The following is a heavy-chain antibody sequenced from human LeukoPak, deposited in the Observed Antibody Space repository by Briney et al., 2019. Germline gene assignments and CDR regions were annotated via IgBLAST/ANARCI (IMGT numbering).Heavy chain of an antibody. V-gene: IGHV3-7*01. D-gene: IGHD3-3*01. CDR2: INKDGSEK. CDR1: GFTFSDYW. J-gene: IGHJ4*02. CDR3: ARDVAFWSGYNGDY. Sequence: GGSLRLSCAASGFTFSDYWMTWVRQAPGKGLEWVANINKDGSEKYYVDSVKGRFTISRDNAQNLLYLQMSSLRAEDTAVYFCARDVAFWSGYNGDYWGQGTLVTVSS.